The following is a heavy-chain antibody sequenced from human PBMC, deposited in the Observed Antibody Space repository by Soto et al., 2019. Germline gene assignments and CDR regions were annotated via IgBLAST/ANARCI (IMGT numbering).Heavy chain of an antibody. D-gene: IGHD2-15*01. CDR3: ARAKDIVVVASFDP. CDR1: GYTFTSYG. J-gene: IGHJ5*02. V-gene: IGHV1-18*01. CDR2: ISAYNGNT. Sequence: GASVKVSCKASGYTFTSYGISWVRQASGQGLEWMGWISAYNGNTNYTQKHQGRVTMTTDTSTSTAYMELRSLRSDDTAVYYCARAKDIVVVASFDPWGQGTLVTVSS.